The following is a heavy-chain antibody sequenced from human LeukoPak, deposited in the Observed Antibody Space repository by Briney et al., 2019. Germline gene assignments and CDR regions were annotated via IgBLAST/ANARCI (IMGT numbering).Heavy chain of an antibody. CDR2: FDPEGGET. D-gene: IGHD2-8*01. CDR3: ATLTAEGLYCTNGVCLYFDY. CDR1: GYTLTELS. Sequence: GASVKVSCKVSGYTLTELSMHWVRQPPGKGLEWMGGFDPEGGETIYAQKFQGRVTMTEDTSTDTAYMELSSLRSEDTAVYYCATLTAEGLYCTNGVCLYFDYWGQGTLVTVSS. J-gene: IGHJ4*02. V-gene: IGHV1-24*01.